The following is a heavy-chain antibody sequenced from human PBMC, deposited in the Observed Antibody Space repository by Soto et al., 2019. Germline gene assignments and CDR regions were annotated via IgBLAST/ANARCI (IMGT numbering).Heavy chain of an antibody. CDR2: ISGSGGST. CDR1: GFTFSSYA. CDR3: AAIISSYSSGWYGGNYFDY. J-gene: IGHJ4*02. D-gene: IGHD6-19*01. Sequence: EVQLLESGGGLVQPGGSLRLSCAASGFTFSSYAMSWVRQAPGKGLEGVSAISGSGGSTYYADSVKGRFTISRDNSKNTLYLQMNSLRAEDTAVYYCAAIISSYSSGWYGGNYFDYWGQGTLVTVSS. V-gene: IGHV3-23*01.